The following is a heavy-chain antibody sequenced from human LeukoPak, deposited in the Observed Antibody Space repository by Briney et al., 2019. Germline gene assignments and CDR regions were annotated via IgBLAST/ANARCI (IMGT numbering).Heavy chain of an antibody. D-gene: IGHD3-10*01. CDR3: ARLHDSGWFFTS. CDR1: GATFSSSS. V-gene: IGHV1-69*13. Sequence: SVKVPCKASGATFSSSSISWVRQAPGQGLEWMGGFFPIFGTAKYAQKFQDRVTITADDSTSTAYMELKSLRLEDTAIFYCARLHDSGWFFTSWGQGTLLIVSS. CDR2: FFPIFGTA. J-gene: IGHJ5*02.